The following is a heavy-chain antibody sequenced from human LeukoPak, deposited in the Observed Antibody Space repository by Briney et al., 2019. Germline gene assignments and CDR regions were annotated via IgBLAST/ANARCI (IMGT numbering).Heavy chain of an antibody. Sequence: QPGGSLRLSCAASGFTFSSYAMSWVRQAPGKGLEWVSAISGSGGSTYYADSVKGRFTISRDNSKNTLYLQMNSLRAEDTAVYYCAKDRSSGSVLFSPKRFDPWGQGTLVTVSS. D-gene: IGHD6-19*01. V-gene: IGHV3-23*01. CDR1: GFTFSSYA. CDR3: AKDRSSGSVLFSPKRFDP. J-gene: IGHJ5*02. CDR2: ISGSGGST.